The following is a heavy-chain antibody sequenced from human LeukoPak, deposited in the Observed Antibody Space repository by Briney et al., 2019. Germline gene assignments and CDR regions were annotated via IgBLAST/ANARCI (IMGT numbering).Heavy chain of an antibody. CDR1: GGSISSYY. V-gene: IGHV4-59*01. D-gene: IGHD2-8*02. J-gene: IGHJ4*02. Sequence: TPSETLSLTCTVSGGSISSYYRSWIRQPPGKGLEWIGYIYYSGSTNYNPSLKSRVTISVDTSKNQFSLKLSSVTTADTAVYYCARYLAGGPFDYWGQGTLVTVSS. CDR2: IYYSGST. CDR3: ARYLAGGPFDY.